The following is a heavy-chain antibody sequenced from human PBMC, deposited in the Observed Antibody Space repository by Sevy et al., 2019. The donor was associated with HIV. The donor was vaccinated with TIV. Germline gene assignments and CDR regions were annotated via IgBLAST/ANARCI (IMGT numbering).Heavy chain of an antibody. CDR3: ATHRRRDGYSYGAFDI. Sequence: GGSLRLSYAASGFTFSNYALSWVRQAPGKGLEWVSAVSGSSGKTYYADSVKGRFTISRDTSNNTLFLHMNSLRAEDTAVYYCATHRRRDGYSYGAFDIWGQGTMVTVSS. CDR1: GFTFSNYA. CDR2: VSGSSGKT. D-gene: IGHD4-4*01. V-gene: IGHV3-23*01. J-gene: IGHJ3*02.